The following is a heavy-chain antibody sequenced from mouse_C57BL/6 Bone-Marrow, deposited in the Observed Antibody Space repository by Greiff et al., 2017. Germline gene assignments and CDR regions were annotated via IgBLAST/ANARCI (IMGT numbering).Heavy chain of an antibody. J-gene: IGHJ1*03. CDR2: IDPSDSYT. CDR1: GYTFTSYW. V-gene: IGHV1-69*01. Sequence: VQLQQPGAELVMPGASVKLSCKASGYTFTSYWMHWVKQRPGQGLEWIGEIDPSDSYTNYNQKFKGKSTLTVDKSSSTAYMQLSSLTAEDSAVYYGAKEVYYGSSYDWYFDVWGTGTTVTVSS. CDR3: AKEVYYGSSYDWYFDV. D-gene: IGHD1-1*01.